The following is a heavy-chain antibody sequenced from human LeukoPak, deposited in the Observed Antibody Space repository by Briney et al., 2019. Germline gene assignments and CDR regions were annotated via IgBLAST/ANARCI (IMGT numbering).Heavy chain of an antibody. CDR1: GGSISSSSYY. V-gene: IGHV4-39*07. CDR3: ARASYSYDISGWVPFDY. Sequence: SETLSLTCTVSGGSISSSSYYWGWIRQPPGKGLEWIGSIYYSGNTYYNSSLKSRVTISGDTSENQFSLRLSSVTAADTAVYYCARASYSYDISGWVPFDYWGQGTLVTVSS. CDR2: IYYSGNT. J-gene: IGHJ4*02. D-gene: IGHD3-22*01.